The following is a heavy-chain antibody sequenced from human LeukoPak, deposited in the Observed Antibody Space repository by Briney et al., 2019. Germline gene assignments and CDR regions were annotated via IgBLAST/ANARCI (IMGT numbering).Heavy chain of an antibody. D-gene: IGHD3-9*01. V-gene: IGHV3-15*01. CDR2: TKSKTDGGTT. J-gene: IGHJ4*02. CDR3: TTMTYYDILTGYPIDY. Sequence: GGSLRPSRAAPGFTFSNAWMSWVRQAPGQALNRLGRTKSKTDGGTTDYATPVKARFTISRDDSKNTLYLQMNSLKTQDTAVYYCTTMTYYDILTGYPIDYWGQGTLVTVSS. CDR1: GFTFSNAW.